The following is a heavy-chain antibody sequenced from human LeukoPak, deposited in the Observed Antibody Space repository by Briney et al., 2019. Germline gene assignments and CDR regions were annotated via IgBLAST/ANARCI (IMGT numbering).Heavy chain of an antibody. J-gene: IGHJ5*02. CDR2: INHSGST. CDR3: ARGLDIAARPFDP. V-gene: IGHV4-34*01. D-gene: IGHD6-6*01. CDR1: GGSFSGYY. Sequence: SETLSLTCAVYGGSFSGYYWSWIRQPPGKGLGWIGEINHSGSTNYNPSLKSRVTISVDTSKNQFSLKLSSVTAAGTAVYYCARGLDIAARPFDPWGQGTLVTVSS.